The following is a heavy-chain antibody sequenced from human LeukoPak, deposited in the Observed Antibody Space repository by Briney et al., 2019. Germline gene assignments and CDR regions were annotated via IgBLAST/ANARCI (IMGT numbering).Heavy chain of an antibody. J-gene: IGHJ3*02. Sequence: SETLSLTCTVSGGSISSYYWSWIRQPPGKGLEWIGYIYYSGSTNYNPSLKSRVTISVDTSKNQFSLKLSSVTAADTAVYYCARSHYDFLSAFDAFDIWGQGTMVTVSS. D-gene: IGHD3-3*01. CDR1: GGSISSYY. CDR3: ARSHYDFLSAFDAFDI. CDR2: IYYSGST. V-gene: IGHV4-59*01.